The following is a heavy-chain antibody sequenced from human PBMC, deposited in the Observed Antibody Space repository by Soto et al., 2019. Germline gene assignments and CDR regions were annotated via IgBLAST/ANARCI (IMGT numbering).Heavy chain of an antibody. Sequence: SETLSLTCAVYGGSFSGYYWSWIRQPPGKSLQWIGSMYSSGTTYYNPSLKSRVTISVDTSKNQFSLKLSSVAAADTAIYYCARHLEIVGSDNWFDPWGQGTQVTVSS. D-gene: IGHD1-26*01. CDR3: ARHLEIVGSDNWFDP. J-gene: IGHJ5*02. CDR1: GGSFSGYY. CDR2: MYSSGTT. V-gene: IGHV4-34*01.